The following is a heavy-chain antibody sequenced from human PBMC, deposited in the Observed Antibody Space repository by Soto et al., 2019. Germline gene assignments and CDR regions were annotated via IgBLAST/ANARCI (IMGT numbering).Heavy chain of an antibody. CDR2: IYYSGST. Sequence: SETLSLTCTVSGGSISSGDYYWSWIRQPPGKGLEWIGYIYYSGSTYYNPSLKSRVTISVDTSKNQFSLKLSSVTAADTAVYYCARVEVYDSHPFDYWGQGTLVTVSS. D-gene: IGHD3-22*01. V-gene: IGHV4-30-4*01. CDR1: GGSISSGDYY. J-gene: IGHJ4*02. CDR3: ARVEVYDSHPFDY.